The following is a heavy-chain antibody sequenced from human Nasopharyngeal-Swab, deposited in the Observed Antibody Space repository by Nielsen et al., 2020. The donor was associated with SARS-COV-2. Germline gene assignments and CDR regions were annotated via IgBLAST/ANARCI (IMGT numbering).Heavy chain of an antibody. CDR2: IIPIFGTA. D-gene: IGHD4-17*01. CDR3: ARDIYGDYVGY. V-gene: IGHV1-69*01. J-gene: IGHJ4*02. Sequence: ERQAPGQGLEWMGGIIPIFGTANYAQKFQGRVTITADESTSTAYMELSSLRSEDTAVYYCARDIYGDYVGYWGQGTLVTVSS.